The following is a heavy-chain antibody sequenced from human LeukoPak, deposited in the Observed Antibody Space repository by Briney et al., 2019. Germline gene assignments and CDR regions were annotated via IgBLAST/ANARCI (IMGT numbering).Heavy chain of an antibody. V-gene: IGHV4-34*01. J-gene: IGHJ5*02. CDR3: ARADYDILTGRQNWFDP. CDR2: INHSGST. D-gene: IGHD3-9*01. Sequence: SETLSLTCAVYGGSFSGYYWSWIRQPPGKGLEWIGEINHSGSTNYNPSLKSRVTISVDTSKNQFSLKLSSVTAADTAVYYCARADYDILTGRQNWFDPWGQGTLVTVSS. CDR1: GGSFSGYY.